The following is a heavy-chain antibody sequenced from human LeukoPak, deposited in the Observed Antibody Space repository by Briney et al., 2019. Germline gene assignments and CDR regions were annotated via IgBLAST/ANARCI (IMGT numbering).Heavy chain of an antibody. D-gene: IGHD3-10*01. V-gene: IGHV3-7*01. CDR1: GFTFSSYW. CDR2: IKQDGSEK. J-gene: IGHJ3*02. CDR3: ARVHGSGSYYPDAFDI. Sequence: GGSLRLSCAASGFTFSSYWMSWVRQAPGKGLEWVANIKQDGSEKYYVDSVKGRFTISRDNAKNSLYLQMNSLRAEDTAVYYCARVHGSGSYYPDAFDIWGQGTMVTVSS.